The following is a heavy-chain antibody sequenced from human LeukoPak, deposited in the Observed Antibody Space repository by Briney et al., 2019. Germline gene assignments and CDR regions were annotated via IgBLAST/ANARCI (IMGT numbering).Heavy chain of an antibody. V-gene: IGHV3-23*01. CDR2: ISGSGGST. CDR1: GFTFSSYA. Sequence: GGSLRLSCAASGFTFSSYAMSWVRQAPGKGLEWVSTISGSGGSTYYADPVKGRFAISRDNSKNTLYLLMNSLRAEDTTVYYCARPDPPLILEWPAPYFDYWGQGTLVTVSS. J-gene: IGHJ4*02. D-gene: IGHD3-3*01. CDR3: ARPDPPLILEWPAPYFDY.